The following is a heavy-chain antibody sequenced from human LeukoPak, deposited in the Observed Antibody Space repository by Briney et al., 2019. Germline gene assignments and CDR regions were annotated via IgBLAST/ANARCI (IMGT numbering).Heavy chain of an antibody. D-gene: IGHD1-26*01. CDR2: ISAYNGDT. J-gene: IGHJ4*02. V-gene: IGHV1-18*01. CDR3: ARVRSGSLVFDY. CDR1: GYNFINYG. Sequence: GASVKVSCKASGYNFINYGISWVRQAPGQGLEWMGWISAYNGDTNYVQKSQGRVTMTTDTSTSTAYMELRSLRSDDTAVYYCARVRSGSLVFDYWGQGTLVTVSS.